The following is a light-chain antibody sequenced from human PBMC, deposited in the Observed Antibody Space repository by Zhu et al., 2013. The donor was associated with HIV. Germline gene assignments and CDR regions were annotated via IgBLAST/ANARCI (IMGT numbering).Light chain of an antibody. Sequence: DIQMTQSPSSLSASVGDRVTITCRASQSISSYLNWYQQKPGKAPKLLIYAASSLQSGVPSRFSGSGSGTDLTLTISSLQPEDFATYYCQQSYSTPCSFGQGTKLEI. J-gene: IGKJ2*04. CDR3: QQSYSTPCS. CDR2: AAS. V-gene: IGKV1-39*01. CDR1: QSISSY.